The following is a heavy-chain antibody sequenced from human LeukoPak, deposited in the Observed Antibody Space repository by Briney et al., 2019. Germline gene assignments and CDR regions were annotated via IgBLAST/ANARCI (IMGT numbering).Heavy chain of an antibody. D-gene: IGHD6-13*01. CDR3: ARDAAGLFDY. J-gene: IGHJ4*02. CDR1: GGSISSGGYY. CDR2: IYYSGST. Sequence: ASETLSLTCTVSGGSISSGGYYWSWIRQHPGKGLEWIGYIYYSGSTYYNPSLKSRVTISVDTSKNQFSLKLSSVTAADTAVYYCARDAAGLFDYWGQGTLVTVSS. V-gene: IGHV4-31*03.